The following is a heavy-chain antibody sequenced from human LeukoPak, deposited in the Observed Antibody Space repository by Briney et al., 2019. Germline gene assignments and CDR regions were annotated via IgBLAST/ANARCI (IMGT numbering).Heavy chain of an antibody. CDR3: AREAEVGASVY. CDR2: IYTSGST. V-gene: IGHV4-4*07. CDR1: GGSISSYY. J-gene: IGHJ4*02. Sequence: PSETLSLTCTLSGGSISSYYWSWLRQPAGKGLEWIGHIYTSGSTNYNPSLKRRVTITVDTSKKQFSHTLSSVTAADTAVYYCAREAEVGASVYWGQGTLVTVSS. D-gene: IGHD1-26*01.